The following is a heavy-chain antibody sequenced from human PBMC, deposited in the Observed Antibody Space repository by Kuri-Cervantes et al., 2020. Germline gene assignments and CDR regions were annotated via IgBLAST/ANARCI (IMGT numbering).Heavy chain of an antibody. CDR2: ISSSISYI. V-gene: IGHV3-21*03. Sequence: GESLKISCAASGFTFSSYNMNWVRQAPGKGLEWVSSISSSISYIYYADSVKGRFTISRDNAKNSLYLQMNSLRAEDTAVYYCARGGYSYGFNYYYYMDVWGKGTTVTVSS. J-gene: IGHJ6*03. D-gene: IGHD5-18*01. CDR3: ARGGYSYGFNYYYYMDV. CDR1: GFTFSSYN.